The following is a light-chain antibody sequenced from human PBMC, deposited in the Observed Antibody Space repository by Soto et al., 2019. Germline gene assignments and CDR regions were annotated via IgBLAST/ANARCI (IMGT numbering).Light chain of an antibody. Sequence: SYELTQPSSVSVSPGQTARITCSGDVLANKYARWFQQKAGQAPVLILYKDTERPSGIPERFSGSTSGTTVTLTINGAQVADEADYYCYSAADNTVGFFGGGTKLTVL. J-gene: IGLJ2*01. CDR1: VLANKY. CDR2: KDT. CDR3: YSAADNTVGF. V-gene: IGLV3-27*01.